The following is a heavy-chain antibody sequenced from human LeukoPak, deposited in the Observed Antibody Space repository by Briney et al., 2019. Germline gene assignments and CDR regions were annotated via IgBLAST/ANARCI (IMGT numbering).Heavy chain of an antibody. V-gene: IGHV1-3*01. Sequence: ASVKVSCKASGYTFTSYAMHWVRQAPGQRLEWMGWINAGNGNTKYSQKFQGRVTITRDTSASTAHMELSSLRSEDTAVYYCARDSSIAAAGTRFNWFDPWGQGTLVTVSS. J-gene: IGHJ5*02. CDR3: ARDSSIAAAGTRFNWFDP. CDR2: INAGNGNT. D-gene: IGHD6-13*01. CDR1: GYTFTSYA.